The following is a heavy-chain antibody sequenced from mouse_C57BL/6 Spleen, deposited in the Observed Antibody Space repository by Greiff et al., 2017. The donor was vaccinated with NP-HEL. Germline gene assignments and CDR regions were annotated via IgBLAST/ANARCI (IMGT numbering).Heavy chain of an antibody. CDR2: ISSGGSYT. CDR3: ASQSTMITTGYFDY. CDR1: GFTFSSYG. J-gene: IGHJ2*01. V-gene: IGHV5-6*01. Sequence: EVQGVESGGDLVKPGGSLKLSCAASGFTFSSYGMSWVRQTPDKRLEWVATISSGGSYTYYPDSVKGRFTISRDNAKNTLYLQMSSLKSEDTAMYYCASQSTMITTGYFDYWGQGTTLTVSS. D-gene: IGHD2-4*01.